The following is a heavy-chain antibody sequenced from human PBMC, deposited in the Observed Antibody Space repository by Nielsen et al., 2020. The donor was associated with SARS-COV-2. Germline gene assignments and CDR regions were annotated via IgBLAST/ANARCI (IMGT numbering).Heavy chain of an antibody. CDR3: ARAYGSGSYYYYYGMDV. CDR2: IYYSGST. Sequence: SETLSLTCTVSGGSISSGGYYWSWIRQHPGKGLEWIGYIYYSGSTNYNPSLKSRVTISVDKSKNQFSLKLSSVTAADTAVYYCARAYGSGSYYYYYGMDVWGQGTTVTVSS. D-gene: IGHD3-10*01. CDR1: GGSISSGGYY. V-gene: IGHV4-31*03. J-gene: IGHJ6*02.